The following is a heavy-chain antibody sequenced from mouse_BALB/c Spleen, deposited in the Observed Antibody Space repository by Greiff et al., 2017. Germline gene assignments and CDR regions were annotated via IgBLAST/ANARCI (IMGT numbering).Heavy chain of an antibody. D-gene: IGHD1-1*01. V-gene: IGHV5-12-2*01. Sequence: EVMLVESGGGLVQPGGSLKLSCAASGFTFSSYTMSWVRQTPEKRLEWVAYISNGGGSTYYPDTVKGRFTISRDNAKNTLYLQMSSLKSEDTAMYFCARHSLLRSPFDHRGQSTTPPGPS. J-gene: IGHJ2*01. CDR1: GFTFSSYT. CDR3: ARHSLLRSPFDH. CDR2: ISNGGGST.